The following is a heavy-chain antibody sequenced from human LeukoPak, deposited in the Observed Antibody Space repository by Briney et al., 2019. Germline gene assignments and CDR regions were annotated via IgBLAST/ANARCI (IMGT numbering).Heavy chain of an antibody. J-gene: IGHJ4*02. CDR2: IYSGGST. V-gene: IGHV3-53*01. CDR3: ARDRAPYSGSYFDY. Sequence: GGSLRLSCAASGFTVSSNYMSWVRQAPRKGLEWVSVIYSGGSTYYADSVKGRFTISRDNSKNTLYLQMNSLRAEDTAVYYCARDRAPYSGSYFDYWGQGTLVTVSS. CDR1: GFTVSSNY. D-gene: IGHD1-26*01.